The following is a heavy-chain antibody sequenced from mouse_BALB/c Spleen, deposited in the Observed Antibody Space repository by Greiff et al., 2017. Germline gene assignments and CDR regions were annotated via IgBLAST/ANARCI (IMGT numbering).Heavy chain of an antibody. D-gene: IGHD2-10*02. V-gene: IGHV3-2*02. CDR1: GYSITSDYA. CDR3: ARGGVWPFDY. Sequence: EVQLQESGPGLVKPSQSLSLTCTVTGYSITSDYAWNWIRQFPGNKLEWMGYISYSGSTSYNPSLKSRISITRDTSKNQFFLQLNSVTTEDTATYYCARGGVWPFDYWGQGTTLTVSS. CDR2: ISYSGST. J-gene: IGHJ2*01.